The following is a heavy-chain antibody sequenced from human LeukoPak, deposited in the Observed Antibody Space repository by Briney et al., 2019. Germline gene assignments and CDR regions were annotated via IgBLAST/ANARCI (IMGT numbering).Heavy chain of an antibody. CDR3: ARSHEGGYYYYHYGMDV. D-gene: IGHD5-12*01. Sequence: GRSLRLSCAASGFTFSSYAMHWVRQAPGKGLEWVAVISYDGSNKYYADSVKGRFTISRDNAKNSLYLQMNSLRAEDTAVYYCARSHEGGYYYYHYGMDVWGQGTTVTVSS. CDR2: ISYDGSNK. J-gene: IGHJ6*02. V-gene: IGHV3-30*04. CDR1: GFTFSSYA.